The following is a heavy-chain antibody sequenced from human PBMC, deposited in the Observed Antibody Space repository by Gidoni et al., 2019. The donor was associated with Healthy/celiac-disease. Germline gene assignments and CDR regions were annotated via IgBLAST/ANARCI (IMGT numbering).Heavy chain of an antibody. CDR2: ISSSSSYI. CDR1: GFTFSSYS. CDR3: ARDLDYDFWSGYPTNEGKNWFDP. V-gene: IGHV3-21*01. D-gene: IGHD3-3*01. J-gene: IGHJ5*02. Sequence: EVQLVESGGGLVKPGGSLRLSCAASGFTFSSYSMNWVRQAPGKGLEWVSSISSSSSYIYDADSVKGRFTISRDNAKNSLYLQMNSLRAEDTAVYYCARDLDYDFWSGYPTNEGKNWFDPWGQGTLVTVSS.